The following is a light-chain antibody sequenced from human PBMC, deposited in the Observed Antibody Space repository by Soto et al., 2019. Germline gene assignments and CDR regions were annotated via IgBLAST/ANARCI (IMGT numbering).Light chain of an antibody. CDR3: QKYSDWLT. CDR1: HSISVW. Sequence: DIQMTQSPSTLSASVGDRVTITCRASHSISVWLAWYQQKPGKAPNLLIYKASTLQSGVPSRFSGSGSGTEFTLTISSLQPDDLATYYCQKYSDWLTFGGGTKVDIK. CDR2: KAS. V-gene: IGKV1-5*03. J-gene: IGKJ4*01.